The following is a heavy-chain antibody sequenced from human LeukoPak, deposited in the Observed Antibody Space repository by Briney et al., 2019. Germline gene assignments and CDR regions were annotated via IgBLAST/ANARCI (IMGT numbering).Heavy chain of an antibody. Sequence: GRSLRLSCAASGFTFSSYGMHWVRQAPGKGLEWVAVISYDGSNKYYADSVKGRFTISRDNSKNTLYLQMNSLGAEDTAVYYCAKLRVGGLSVAGTGGNYLYGMDVWGQGTTVTVSS. CDR1: GFTFSSYG. CDR3: AKLRVGGLSVAGTGGNYLYGMDV. V-gene: IGHV3-30*18. D-gene: IGHD6-19*01. CDR2: ISYDGSNK. J-gene: IGHJ6*02.